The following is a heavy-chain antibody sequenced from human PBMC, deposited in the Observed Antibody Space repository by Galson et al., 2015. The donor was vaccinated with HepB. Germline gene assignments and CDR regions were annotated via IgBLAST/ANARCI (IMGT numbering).Heavy chain of an antibody. Sequence: SLGLSCAASGFTFSSYAMHWVRQPPGKGLEWVAVISHDGSNKNYADSVKGRFTVPRDNSKNTLYLQMNSLRAEDTAVYYCVRDPFPKGDNWFDPWGQGTLVTVSS. V-gene: IGHV3-30-3*01. J-gene: IGHJ5*02. CDR1: GFTFSSYA. CDR2: ISHDGSNK. D-gene: IGHD3-16*01. CDR3: VRDPFPKGDNWFDP.